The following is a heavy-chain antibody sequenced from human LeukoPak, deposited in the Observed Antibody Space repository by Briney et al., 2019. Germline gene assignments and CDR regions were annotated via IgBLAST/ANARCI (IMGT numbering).Heavy chain of an antibody. CDR3: ASPGFGTYGDYLRPFDY. D-gene: IGHD4-17*01. Sequence: GGSLRLSCAASGFTFSSYAMLWVRQAPGKGLEWVAVISYDGSNKYYADSVKGRFTISRDNSKNTLYLQMNSLRAEDTAVYYCASPGFGTYGDYLRPFDYWGQGTLVTVSS. CDR2: ISYDGSNK. V-gene: IGHV3-30-3*01. CDR1: GFTFSSYA. J-gene: IGHJ4*02.